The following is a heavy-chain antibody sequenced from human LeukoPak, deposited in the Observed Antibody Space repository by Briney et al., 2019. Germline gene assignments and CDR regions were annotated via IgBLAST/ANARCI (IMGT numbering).Heavy chain of an antibody. Sequence: SETLSVTCTVSGGSISSYYWSWIRQPPGKGLEWIGYIYYSGSTNYNPSLKSRVTISVDTSKNQFSLKLSSVTAADTAVYYCARASGDYEKSMDVWGQGTTVTVSS. CDR1: GGSISSYY. CDR2: IYYSGST. D-gene: IGHD4-17*01. J-gene: IGHJ6*02. V-gene: IGHV4-59*01. CDR3: ARASGDYEKSMDV.